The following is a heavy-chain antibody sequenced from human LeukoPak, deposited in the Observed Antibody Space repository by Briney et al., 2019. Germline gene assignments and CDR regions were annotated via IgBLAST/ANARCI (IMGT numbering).Heavy chain of an antibody. V-gene: IGHV4-34*01. D-gene: IGHD1-26*01. J-gene: IGHJ4*02. Sequence: SETQSLTCAVYGGSFSGYYWSWIRQPPGQGLEWIGEISLRGLTNYNPSLKSRVTMSLDKSKNLLSLNLTSVTAADTAVYYCSRESGPFCPFGHWGQGTLVTVSS. CDR1: GGSFSGYY. CDR3: SRESGPFCPFGH. CDR2: ISLRGLT.